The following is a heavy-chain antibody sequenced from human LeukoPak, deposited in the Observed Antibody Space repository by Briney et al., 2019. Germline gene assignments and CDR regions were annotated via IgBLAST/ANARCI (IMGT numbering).Heavy chain of an antibody. D-gene: IGHD3-16*02. CDR3: ARHGKYSAGYRYFDN. CDR1: GCGFSNYW. J-gene: IGHJ4*02. CDR2: IYSGDSDT. V-gene: IGHV5-51*01. Sequence: GASRQISYKGSGCGFSNYWIGWVRQMPGKGLEWMGIIYSGDSDTRYSPSFQGQVTISDDKSISTAYLQWSSLKASDTAMYYCARHGKYSAGYRYFDNWGQGTRVTDSS.